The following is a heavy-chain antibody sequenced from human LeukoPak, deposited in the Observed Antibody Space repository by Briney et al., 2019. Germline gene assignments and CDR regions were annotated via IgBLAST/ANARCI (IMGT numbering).Heavy chain of an antibody. CDR3: ARGGSYYFDY. CDR2: IYYSGSS. V-gene: IGHV4-31*03. Sequence: SQALSLTCTVSGGSISRGDYYWSWISQHPGKGLEWIGYIYYSGSSYYNPSLRSRSTISVETSKTQCFRKWSSVTAADTAVYYCARGGSYYFDYWGQGTLVTVSS. D-gene: IGHD1-26*01. J-gene: IGHJ4*02. CDR1: GGSISRGDYY.